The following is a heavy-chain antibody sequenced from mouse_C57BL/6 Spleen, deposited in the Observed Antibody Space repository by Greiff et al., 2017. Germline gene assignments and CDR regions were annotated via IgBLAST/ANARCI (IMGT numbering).Heavy chain of an antibody. D-gene: IGHD1-1*01. Sequence: QVQLQQSGAELVKPGASVKISCKASGYTFTDYYINWVKQRPGPGLEWIGKIGPGSGSTYYHEKFKGQATLPADKSSSTAYMQLSSLTSEDSADYFCARTVVGYCDVWGTGTTVTVSS. V-gene: IGHV1-77*01. CDR2: IGPGSGST. CDR3: ARTVVGYCDV. CDR1: GYTFTDYY. J-gene: IGHJ1*03.